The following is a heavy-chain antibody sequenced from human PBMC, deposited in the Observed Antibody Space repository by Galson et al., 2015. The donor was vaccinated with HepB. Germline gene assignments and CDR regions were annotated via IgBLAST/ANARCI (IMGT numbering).Heavy chain of an antibody. CDR1: GGSISSGGYY. J-gene: IGHJ3*02. D-gene: IGHD4-17*01. CDR2: IYYSGST. Sequence: TLSLTCTVSGGSISSGGYYWSWIRQHPGKGLEWIGYIYYSGSTYYNPSLKSRVTISVDTSKNQFSLKLSSVTAADTAVYYCARVCYGQLRAFEIWGQGTMVTVSS. CDR3: ARVCYGQLRAFEI. V-gene: IGHV4-31*03.